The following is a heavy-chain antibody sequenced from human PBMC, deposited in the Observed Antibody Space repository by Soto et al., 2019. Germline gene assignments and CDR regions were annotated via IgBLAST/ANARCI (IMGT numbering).Heavy chain of an antibody. CDR1: GYSFISYD. CDR2: ISAFTGNT. V-gene: IGHV1-18*01. CDR3: ARSGDSGWNYLDY. J-gene: IGHJ4*02. Sequence: QVHLVQSGPEVKKPGASVKVSRKASGYSFISYDITWVRQAPGQGLEWMGWISAFTGNTYYAQKFQDRVTMTTDTSTNTAYMELRTLRSDDTAMYYCARSGDSGWNYLDYWGQGTLVTVSS. D-gene: IGHD6-19*01.